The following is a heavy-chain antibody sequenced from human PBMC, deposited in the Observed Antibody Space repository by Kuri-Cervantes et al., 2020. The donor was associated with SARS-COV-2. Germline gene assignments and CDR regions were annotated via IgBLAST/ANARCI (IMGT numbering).Heavy chain of an antibody. CDR1: GYTFSSHW. V-gene: IGHV5-51*01. Sequence: KVSCKASGYTFSSHWIGWVRQMPGKGLAWMGFIYPYDSDIRYSPSFQGQVTISADKAISTAYLQWSSLKASDTAMYYCARVIPASLGGGYFDYWGQGTLVTVSS. CDR3: ARVIPASLGGGYFDY. CDR2: IYPYDSDI. J-gene: IGHJ4*02. D-gene: IGHD2-2*01.